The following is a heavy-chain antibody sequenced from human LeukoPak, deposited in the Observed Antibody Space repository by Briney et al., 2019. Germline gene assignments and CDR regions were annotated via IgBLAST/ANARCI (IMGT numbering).Heavy chain of an antibody. CDR1: GYTFTSYG. CDR3: ARDRPGDYDRATYYYYYGMDV. Sequence: RASVKVSCKASGYTFTSYGISWVRQAPGQGLEWMGWISAYNGNTNYAQKLQGRVTMTTDTSTSTAYMELRSLRSDDTAVYYCARDRPGDYDRATYYYYYGMDVWGQGTTVTVSS. V-gene: IGHV1-18*01. D-gene: IGHD4-17*01. CDR2: ISAYNGNT. J-gene: IGHJ6*02.